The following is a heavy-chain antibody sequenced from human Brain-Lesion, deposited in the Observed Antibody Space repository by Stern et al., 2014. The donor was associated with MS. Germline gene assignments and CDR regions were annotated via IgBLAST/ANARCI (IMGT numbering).Heavy chain of an antibody. J-gene: IGHJ6*02. CDR1: GSTFTNYV. D-gene: IGHD4-23*01. CDR2: INPYSGDT. CDR3: ARVPGGVFGGMDV. V-gene: IGHV1-2*04. Sequence: QVPLAQPGAEVKKPGASVKVSCKASGSTFTNYVMHSVRQAPGQRLEWVGWINPYSGDTKYAQKFQGWVTMTRDTSISTAYMELSSLRSDDTAVYYCARVPGGVFGGMDVWGQGTTVT.